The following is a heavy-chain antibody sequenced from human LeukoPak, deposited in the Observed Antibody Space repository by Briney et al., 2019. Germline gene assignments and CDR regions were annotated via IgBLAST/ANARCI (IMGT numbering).Heavy chain of an antibody. Sequence: PGASAEIFLKASGYTFTSYGISWVRQAPGQGLEWMGWISAYNGNTNYAQKLQGRVTMTTDTSTSTAYMELRSLRSDDTAVYYCAREYGGNFGNYWGDGTLVTVSS. CDR2: ISAYNGNT. V-gene: IGHV1-18*01. CDR3: AREYGGNFGNY. D-gene: IGHD4-23*01. J-gene: IGHJ4*03. CDR1: GYTFTSYG.